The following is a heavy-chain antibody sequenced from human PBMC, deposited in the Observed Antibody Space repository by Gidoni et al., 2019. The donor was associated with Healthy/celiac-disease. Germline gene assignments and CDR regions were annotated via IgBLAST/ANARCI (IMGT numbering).Heavy chain of an antibody. D-gene: IGHD2-2*01. V-gene: IGHV3-23*01. J-gene: IGHJ4*02. CDR1: GFTFSSYA. CDR3: AKDLCSSTSCYGYFDY. Sequence: EVQLLESGGGLVQPAGSLRLTWTVSGFTFSSYAMSWVRQARGKGLEWVSAISGSGGSTYYADSVKGRFTISRDNSKNTLYLQMNSLRAEDTAVYYCAKDLCSSTSCYGYFDYWGQGTLVTVSS. CDR2: ISGSGGST.